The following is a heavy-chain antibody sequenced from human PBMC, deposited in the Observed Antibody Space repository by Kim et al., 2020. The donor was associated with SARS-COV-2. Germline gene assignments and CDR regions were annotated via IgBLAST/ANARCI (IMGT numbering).Heavy chain of an antibody. V-gene: IGHV3-11*04. J-gene: IGHJ4*02. Sequence: ADSVKGRFTISRDNAKNSLYLQMNSLRAEDTAVYYCASTTYYYGSGSRPFWGQGTLVTVSS. D-gene: IGHD3-10*01. CDR3: ASTTYYYGSGSRPF.